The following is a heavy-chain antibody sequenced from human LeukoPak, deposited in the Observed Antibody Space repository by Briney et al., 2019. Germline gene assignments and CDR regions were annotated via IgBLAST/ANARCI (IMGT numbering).Heavy chain of an antibody. V-gene: IGHV4-59*01. D-gene: IGHD6-13*01. J-gene: IGHJ5*02. CDR3: ARAHYSSPNWFDP. CDR1: GGSISSYY. Sequence: SETLSLTCTVSGGSISSYYWSWIRQPPGKGLEWIGYIYYSGSTNYNPSLKSRVTISVDTSKNQFSLKLSSVTAADTAVYCCARAHYSSPNWFDPWGQGTLVTVSS. CDR2: IYYSGST.